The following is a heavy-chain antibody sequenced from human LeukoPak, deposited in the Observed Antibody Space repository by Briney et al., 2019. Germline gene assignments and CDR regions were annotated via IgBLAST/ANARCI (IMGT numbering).Heavy chain of an antibody. D-gene: IGHD3-10*01. CDR2: ISSSGSTI. Sequence: GGSLRLSCAASGFTFSSYEMNWVRQAPGKGLEWVSYISSSGSTIYYADSVKGRFTISRDNAKNSLYLQMNSLRAEDTAVYYCAREAYGSGSEMEDGSNFVYWGQGTLVTVSS. V-gene: IGHV3-48*03. CDR1: GFTFSSYE. J-gene: IGHJ4*02. CDR3: AREAYGSGSEMEDGSNFVY.